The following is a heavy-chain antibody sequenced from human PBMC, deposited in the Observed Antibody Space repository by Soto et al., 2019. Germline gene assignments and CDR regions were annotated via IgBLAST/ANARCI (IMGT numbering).Heavy chain of an antibody. CDR2: ISYDGRNK. D-gene: IGHD5-18*01. V-gene: IGHV3-30*18. CDR1: GFTFSTYG. Sequence: QVQLVESGGGVVQPGGSLRLSCAASGFTFSTYGMHWVRQAPGKGLEWVAVISYDGRNKYSADSVKGRFTISRDNSRNTLYQQVNSLRAEDTAVYYCAKDKDTYGSDYYFDYWGQGTLVTVSS. CDR3: AKDKDTYGSDYYFDY. J-gene: IGHJ4*02.